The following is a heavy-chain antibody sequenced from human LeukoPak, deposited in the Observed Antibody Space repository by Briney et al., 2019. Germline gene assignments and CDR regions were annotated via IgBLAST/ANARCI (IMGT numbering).Heavy chain of an antibody. J-gene: IGHJ5*02. Sequence: SETLSLTCTVSGGSIRSSSYYWGWIRQPPGKGLEWIGSLSYSGTTYYHPSLKSRVTISGDTSKNQFSLTLSSVTAADAAVYYCVRRIRTWFDPWGQGTLVTVSS. V-gene: IGHV4-39*01. CDR3: VRRIRTWFDP. CDR1: GGSIRSSSYY. CDR2: LSYSGTT.